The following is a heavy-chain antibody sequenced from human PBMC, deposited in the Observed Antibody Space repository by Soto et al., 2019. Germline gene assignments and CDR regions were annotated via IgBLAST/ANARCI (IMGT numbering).Heavy chain of an antibody. CDR2: INHNGST. CDR1: GGSFSGYY. V-gene: IGHV4-34*01. D-gene: IGHD6-19*01. CDR3: ARGRGGWSDYYYYYYGMDV. Sequence: SETLSLTCAVYGGSFSGYYWSWIRQPPGKGLEWIGEINHNGSTNYNPSLKSRVTISVDTSKNQFSLKLSSVTAADTAVYYCARGRGGWSDYYYYYYGMDVWGQGTTVTVSS. J-gene: IGHJ6*02.